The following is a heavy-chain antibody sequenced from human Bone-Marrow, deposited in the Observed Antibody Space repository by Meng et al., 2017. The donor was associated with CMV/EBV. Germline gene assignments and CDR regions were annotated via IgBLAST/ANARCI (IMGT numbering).Heavy chain of an antibody. CDR3: ARQDDEIVTCDASYYYYGMDV. CDR2: INPIFGTA. CDR1: GDTFSSYA. D-gene: IGHD3-9*01. Sequence: SVKVSCKASGDTFSSYAISWVRQVPGQGLEWMGGINPIFGTANYAQKFQGRVTITTDESTSTAYMELSSLRSEDTAVYYCARQDDEIVTCDASYYYYGMDVWGQGTMVTASS. V-gene: IGHV1-69*05. J-gene: IGHJ6*02.